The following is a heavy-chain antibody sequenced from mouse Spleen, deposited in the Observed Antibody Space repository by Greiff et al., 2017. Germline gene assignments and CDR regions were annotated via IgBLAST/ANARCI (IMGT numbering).Heavy chain of an antibody. D-gene: IGHD2-4*01. CDR2: INPYNGGT. J-gene: IGHJ4*01. CDR1: GYTFTDYY. CDR3: ARGMITYAMDY. Sequence: EVQLQQSGPVLVKPGASVKMSCKASGYTFTDYYMNWVKQSHGKSLEWIGVINPYNGGTSYNQKFKGKATLTVDKSSSTAYMELNSLTSEDSAVYYCARGMITYAMDYWGQGTSVTVSS. V-gene: IGHV1-19*01.